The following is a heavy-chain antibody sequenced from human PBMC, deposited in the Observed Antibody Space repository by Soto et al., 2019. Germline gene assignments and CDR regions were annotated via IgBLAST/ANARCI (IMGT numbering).Heavy chain of an antibody. CDR3: AAYSAIAAAGYFKF. CDR1: GDLFNNHA. CDR2: ISPLFSTT. J-gene: IGHJ4*02. V-gene: IGHV1-69*01. Sequence: QVQLVQSGAEVKEPGSSVKVSCKASGDLFNNHAFNWVRQAPGQGLEWMGRISPLFSTTNYAQKFQGRVTIGADELTTIVYLEVNNLEYDDTAMYYCAAYSAIAAAGYFKFWGQGTLVTVSP. D-gene: IGHD6-13*01.